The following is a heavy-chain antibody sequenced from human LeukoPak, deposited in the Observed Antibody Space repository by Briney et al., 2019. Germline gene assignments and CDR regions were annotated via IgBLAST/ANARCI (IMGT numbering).Heavy chain of an antibody. V-gene: IGHV3-74*01. CDR2: INSDGSTT. D-gene: IGHD1-14*01. CDR3: EGGPTGSAGAQETWVPFP. CDR1: GFTFSRYW. Sequence: PGGSLRLSCVASGFTFSRYWMHWVRQAPGKGLVWVSRINSDGSTTIYADSVKGRFTISRDNAKNTLYLQMNSLRAEDTAVYFWEGGPTGSAGAQETWVPFPWG. J-gene: IGHJ5*02.